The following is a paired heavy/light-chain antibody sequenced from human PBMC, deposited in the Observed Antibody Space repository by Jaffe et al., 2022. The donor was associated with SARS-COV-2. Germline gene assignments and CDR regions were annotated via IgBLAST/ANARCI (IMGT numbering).Light chain of an antibody. V-gene: IGLV3-21*02. CDR2: DDS. CDR1: NIGSKS. J-gene: IGLJ2*01. Sequence: SYVLTQPPSVSVAPGQTARISCGGNNIGSKSVHWYQQKPGQAPVLVVYDDSDRPSGIPERFSGSNSGNTATLTISRVEAGDEAVYYCQVWDSSSDHVVFGGGTKLTVL. CDR3: QVWDSSSDHVV.
Heavy chain of an antibody. V-gene: IGHV3-48*02. Sequence: EVQLVESGGGLVQPGGSLRLSCAASGFTFSSYSMNWVRQAPGKGLEWVSYISNSGSSKYYADSVKGRFTISRDNAKNSLYLQMNSLRDEDTAVYYCARGNLDRVVWIDGPGAFDIWGQGTMVTVSS. D-gene: IGHD3-16*01. CDR2: ISNSGSSK. J-gene: IGHJ3*02. CDR1: GFTFSSYS. CDR3: ARGNLDRVVWIDGPGAFDI.